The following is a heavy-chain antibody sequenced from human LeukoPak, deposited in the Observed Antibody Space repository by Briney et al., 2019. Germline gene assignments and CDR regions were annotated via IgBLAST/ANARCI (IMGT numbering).Heavy chain of an antibody. Sequence: GGSLRLSCTASGFNFNIYSMDWIRLTPGKGLEWISFINSGSSIKYYGDSVKGRFTVSRDNSKNTLYLQMNSLRAEDTAVYYCARRDGYKPIDYWGQGTLVTVSS. CDR2: INSGSSIK. D-gene: IGHD5-24*01. V-gene: IGHV3-48*01. CDR3: ARRDGYKPIDY. J-gene: IGHJ4*02. CDR1: GFNFNIYS.